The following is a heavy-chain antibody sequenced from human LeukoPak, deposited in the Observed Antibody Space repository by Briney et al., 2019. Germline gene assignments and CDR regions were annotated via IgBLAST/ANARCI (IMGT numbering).Heavy chain of an antibody. CDR3: AREGIVAGDGFDL. D-gene: IGHD5-12*01. CDR2: INPSGGSA. CDR1: GYTFTSYY. V-gene: IGHV1-46*01. J-gene: IGHJ3*01. Sequence: GASVKVSCKASGYTFTSYYIHWVRRAPGQGLEWVAIINPSGGSAAYAQSFQGRVTVTSDTSTSTVYMELSSLRSEDTAVYYCAREGIVAGDGFDLWGQGTMVTVSS.